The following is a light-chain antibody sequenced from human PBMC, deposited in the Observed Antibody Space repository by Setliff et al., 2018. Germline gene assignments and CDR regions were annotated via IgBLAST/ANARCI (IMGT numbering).Light chain of an antibody. CDR2: RNN. V-gene: IGLV1-44*01. CDR1: SSNIGSNT. Sequence: QSVLTQPPSASGTPGQRVTISCSGSSSNIGSNTVNWYQQLPGTAPKLLIYRNNQRPSGVPDRFSGSKSGNTASLTVSGLQAEDEADYYCSSYAGSNNPYVFGTGTKVTVL. CDR3: SSYAGSNNPYV. J-gene: IGLJ1*01.